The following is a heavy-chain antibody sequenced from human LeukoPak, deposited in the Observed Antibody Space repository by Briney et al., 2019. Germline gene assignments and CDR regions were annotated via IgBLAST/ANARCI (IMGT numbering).Heavy chain of an antibody. V-gene: IGHV3-74*01. Sequence: GGSLRLSCAASGFTFSSYWMHWVRQAPGKGLVWVSRINTDGSSTSYADSVKGRFTISRGNSKSTLYLQINSLRAEDTAVYYCAKDLSSPGYFFDYWGQGTLVSVSS. CDR2: INTDGSST. CDR1: GFTFSSYW. CDR3: AKDLSSPGYFFDY. D-gene: IGHD6-6*01. J-gene: IGHJ4*02.